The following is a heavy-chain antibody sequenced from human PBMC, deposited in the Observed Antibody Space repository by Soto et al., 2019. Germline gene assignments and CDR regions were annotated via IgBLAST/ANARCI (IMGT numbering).Heavy chain of an antibody. CDR2: IYYTGRT. D-gene: IGHD2-2*01. CDR3: ARDSTAFVFDY. V-gene: IGHV4-61*03. J-gene: IGHJ4*02. Sequence: QVQLQESGPGRVKPSETLSLTCTVSGGSVRSGSFYWSWIRQAPGKGLEWIGYIYYTGRTSYNHPRKSRVTISMDLSRKHCALNLTSVTAADTAIYYCARDSTAFVFDYWGQGALVTVSS. CDR1: GGSVRSGSFY.